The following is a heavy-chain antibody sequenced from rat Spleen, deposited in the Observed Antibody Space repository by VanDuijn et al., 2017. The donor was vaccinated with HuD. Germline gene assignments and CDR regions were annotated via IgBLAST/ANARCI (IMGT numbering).Heavy chain of an antibody. J-gene: IGHJ2*01. V-gene: IGHV5-31*01. CDR2: ISNTGGTT. Sequence: EVQLVESGGGLVQPGRSLKLSCEASGFTFKDYWMTCIRQAPGKGLEWIASISNTGGTTNYPDSVKGRFTISRDNAKTTLYLQMNSLRSEDTATYYCTRGVYYGYNAFVYWGQGVMVTVSS. D-gene: IGHD1-9*01. CDR3: TRGVYYGYNAFVY. CDR1: GFTFKDYW.